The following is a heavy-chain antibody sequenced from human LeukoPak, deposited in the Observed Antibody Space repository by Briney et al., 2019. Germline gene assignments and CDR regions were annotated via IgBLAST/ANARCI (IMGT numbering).Heavy chain of an antibody. CDR3: TTDRSIAARQVDY. Sequence: SGGSLRLSCVASGFTFVSHWMTWVRQAPGKGLEWVGRIKSKTDGGTTDYAAPVEGRFTISRDDSKNTLYLQVNSLKTEDTAVYYCTTDRSIAARQVDYWGQGTLVTVSS. CDR1: GFTFVSHW. V-gene: IGHV3-15*01. J-gene: IGHJ4*02. CDR2: IKSKTDGGTT. D-gene: IGHD6-6*01.